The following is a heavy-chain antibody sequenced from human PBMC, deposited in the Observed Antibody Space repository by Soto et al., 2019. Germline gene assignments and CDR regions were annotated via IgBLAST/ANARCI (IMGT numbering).Heavy chain of an antibody. V-gene: IGHV1-58*02. D-gene: IGHD5-12*01. CDR2: IVVGSGNT. CDR3: AAGLDGSGYEFPYYMDV. Sequence: ASVKVSCKASGFTFTSSAMQWVRQARVQRLEWIGWIVVGSGNTNYAQKFQERVTITRDMSTSTAYMELSSLRSEDTAVYYCAAGLDGSGYEFPYYMDVWGKGTTVTVSS. CDR1: GFTFTSSA. J-gene: IGHJ6*03.